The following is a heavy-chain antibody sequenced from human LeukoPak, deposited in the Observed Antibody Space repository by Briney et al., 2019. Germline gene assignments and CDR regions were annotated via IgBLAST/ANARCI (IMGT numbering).Heavy chain of an antibody. CDR2: ISGSGGST. V-gene: IGHV3-23*01. CDR3: AKCALGDYVGPHDS. J-gene: IGHJ5*01. Sequence: GGSLRLSCGASGFTFSTYAMTWVRQAPGKGLEGVSTISGSGGSTHYADSVKGRFIISRDTSKNTVYLLMNSLRAEDTAVYSCAKCALGDYVGPHDSWGQGTLVTVSS. D-gene: IGHD4-17*01. CDR1: GFTFSTYA.